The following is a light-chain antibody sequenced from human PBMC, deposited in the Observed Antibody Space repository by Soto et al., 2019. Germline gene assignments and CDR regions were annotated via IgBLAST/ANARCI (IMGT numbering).Light chain of an antibody. V-gene: IGLV1-40*01. Sequence: QSVLTQPPSVSGAPGQRVTISCTGSSSNIGAGFDVHWYQQLPGTDPKLLIYGNSNPPSGVPDRFSGPKSGTVASLAITGLQAEDEADYFCQSSDSSLSGPRVFDGGTQLTVL. CDR2: GNS. CDR1: SSNIGAGFD. CDR3: QSSDSSLSGPRV. J-gene: IGLJ2*01.